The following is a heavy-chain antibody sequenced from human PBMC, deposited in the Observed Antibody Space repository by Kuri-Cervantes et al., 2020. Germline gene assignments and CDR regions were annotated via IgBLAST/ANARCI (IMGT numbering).Heavy chain of an antibody. CDR1: GFTFDDYA. CDR2: TNWNSDSI. CDR3: AKTAGSGTYLSGGYGMDV. J-gene: IGHJ6*02. Sequence: SLKISCAASGFTFDDYAMHWVRQAPGKGLEWVSGTNWNSDSIGYADSVKGRFTISRDNAKNSLYLQMNSLRAEDTALYYCAKTAGSGTYLSGGYGMDVWGQGTTVTVSS. D-gene: IGHD3-10*01. V-gene: IGHV3-9*01.